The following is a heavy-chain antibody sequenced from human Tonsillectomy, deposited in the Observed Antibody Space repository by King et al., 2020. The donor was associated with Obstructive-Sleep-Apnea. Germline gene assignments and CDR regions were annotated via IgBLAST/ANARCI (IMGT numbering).Heavy chain of an antibody. J-gene: IGHJ2*01. CDR3: ARGQGFYESSGYSNWYFDL. Sequence: VQLQQWGAGLLKPSETLSLTCAVYGGSFSGSFWSWIRQPPGQGLEWIGEINHSGSTNSNPALKSRVTISVDTSKNQFSLKLSSVIAADTAVYYCARGQGFYESSGYSNWYFDLWGRGTPVTVSA. D-gene: IGHD3-22*01. V-gene: IGHV4-34*01. CDR1: GGSFSGSF. CDR2: INHSGST.